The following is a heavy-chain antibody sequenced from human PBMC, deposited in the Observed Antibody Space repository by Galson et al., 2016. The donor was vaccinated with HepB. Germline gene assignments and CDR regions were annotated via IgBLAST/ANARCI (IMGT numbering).Heavy chain of an antibody. CDR1: GFSLSTSGMR. D-gene: IGHD6-13*01. J-gene: IGHJ6*02. CDR3: ARIRYTNTWYSYYYGMDV. V-gene: IGHV2-70*01. Sequence: PALVKPTQTLTLTCTFSGFSLSTSGMRVIWIRQPPGKALEWLSLIDGGGDKYYSISLMTRLTISKDTSKNQVVLTMTNMDPVDTGTYYCARIRYTNTWYSYYYGMDVWGQGTAVTVSS. CDR2: IDGGGDK.